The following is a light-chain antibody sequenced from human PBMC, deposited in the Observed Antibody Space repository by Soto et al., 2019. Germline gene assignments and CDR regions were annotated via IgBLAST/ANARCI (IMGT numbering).Light chain of an antibody. Sequence: QPVLTQPPSASGTPGQRVTISCSGSGSSIGTNTVNWYRQLPGTAPKLLIYGDNQRPSGVPDRFSGSKSGTSASPAISGLQSEDEAEYYCAAWDGSLNNVLFGGGTKLTVL. V-gene: IGLV1-44*01. CDR3: AAWDGSLNNVL. CDR2: GDN. CDR1: GSSIGTNT. J-gene: IGLJ2*01.